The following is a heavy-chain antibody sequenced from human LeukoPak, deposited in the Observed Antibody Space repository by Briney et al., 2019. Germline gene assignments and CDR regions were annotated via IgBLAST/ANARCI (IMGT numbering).Heavy chain of an antibody. CDR3: ARDDSSSWSNWFDP. Sequence: SVKVSCKASGGTFSSYAIRWVRQAPGQGLEWMGGIIPIFGTANYAQKFQGRVTITADESTSTAYMGLSSLRSEDTAVYYCARDDSSSWSNWFDPWGQGTLVTVSS. V-gene: IGHV1-69*13. J-gene: IGHJ5*02. CDR2: IIPIFGTA. CDR1: GGTFSSYA. D-gene: IGHD6-13*01.